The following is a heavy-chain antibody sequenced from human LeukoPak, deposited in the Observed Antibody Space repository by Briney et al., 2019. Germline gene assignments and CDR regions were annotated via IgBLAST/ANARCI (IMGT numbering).Heavy chain of an antibody. V-gene: IGHV3-30*03. Sequence: GVSLRLSCAASGFTVSVNYMGWVRQAPGKGLEWVAVISYDGSKKYYADSVKGRFTISRDNSKNTLYLQMNSLRAEDTAVYYCARDQYCSSTSCYLYYYYYYCMDVWGQGTTVTV. CDR3: ARDQYCSSTSCYLYYYYYYCMDV. D-gene: IGHD2-2*01. CDR2: ISYDGSKK. J-gene: IGHJ6*02. CDR1: GFTVSVNY.